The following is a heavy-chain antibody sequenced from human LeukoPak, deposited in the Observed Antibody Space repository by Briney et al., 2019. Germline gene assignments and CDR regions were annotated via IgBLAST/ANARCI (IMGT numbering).Heavy chain of an antibody. Sequence: SVKVSCKASGGTFSSYAISWVRQAPGQGLEWMGRIIPILGIANYAQKFQGGVTITADKSTSTAYMELSSLRSEDTAVYYCALVVVAATLRGDAFDIWGQGTMVTVSS. CDR3: ALVVVAATLRGDAFDI. CDR2: IIPILGIA. J-gene: IGHJ3*02. V-gene: IGHV1-69*04. CDR1: GGTFSSYA. D-gene: IGHD2-15*01.